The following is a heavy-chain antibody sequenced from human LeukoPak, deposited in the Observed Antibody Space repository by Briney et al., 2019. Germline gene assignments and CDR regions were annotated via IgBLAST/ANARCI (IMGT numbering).Heavy chain of an antibody. D-gene: IGHD3-22*01. Sequence: SETLSLTCTVSGDSISSSGYYWGWIRQPPGKGLEWIGEMYLSGTTHSNPSVKSRVTISIDKSKNQFFLNLSSVTAADTAVYYCAGLVGRYSSGLYYYYFDYWGQGTLVTVSS. CDR3: AGLVGRYSSGLYYYYFDY. CDR1: GDSISSSGYY. J-gene: IGHJ4*02. CDR2: MYLSGTT. V-gene: IGHV4-39*07.